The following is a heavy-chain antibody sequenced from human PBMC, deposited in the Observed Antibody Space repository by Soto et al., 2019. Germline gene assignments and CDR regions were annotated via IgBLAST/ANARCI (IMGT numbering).Heavy chain of an antibody. CDR1: GFTFSSYG. CDR2: IWYDGSNK. D-gene: IGHD2-15*01. CDR3: ARDLDCSGGSCYTPPAGLDY. V-gene: IGHV3-33*01. Sequence: PGGSLRLSCAASGFTFSSYGMHWVRQAPGKGLEWVAVIWYDGSNKYYADSVKGRFTISRDNSKNTLYLQMNSLRAEDTAVYYCARDLDCSGGSCYTPPAGLDYWGQGTLVTVSS. J-gene: IGHJ4*02.